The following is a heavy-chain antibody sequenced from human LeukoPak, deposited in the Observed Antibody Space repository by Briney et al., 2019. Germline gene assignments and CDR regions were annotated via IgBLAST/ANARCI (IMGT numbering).Heavy chain of an antibody. V-gene: IGHV3-30*02. CDR1: GFTFSSYA. D-gene: IGHD3-16*01. CDR3: AKDTPLCYFDY. CDR2: IRNDGSII. Sequence: GGSLRLSCAASGFTFSSYAMSWVRQAPGKGLEWVAFIRNDGSIIYNADSVKGRFTISRDNSKNTLYLQMNSLRADDTAVYYCAKDTPLCYFDYWGQGTLVTVSS. J-gene: IGHJ4*02.